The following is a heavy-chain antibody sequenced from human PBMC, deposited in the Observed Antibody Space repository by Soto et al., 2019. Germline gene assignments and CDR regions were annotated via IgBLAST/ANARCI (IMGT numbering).Heavy chain of an antibody. Sequence: PGGSRRLSCAASGFTFSSYGMHWVRQAPGKGLEWVAVISYDGSNKYYADSVKGRFTISRDNSKNTLYLQMNSLRAEDTAVYYCAKAVGYYYYCMGVWGKGTTVTVSS. V-gene: IGHV3-30*18. CDR1: GFTFSSYG. CDR3: AKAVGYYYYCMGV. J-gene: IGHJ6*03. CDR2: ISYDGSNK. D-gene: IGHD1-26*01.